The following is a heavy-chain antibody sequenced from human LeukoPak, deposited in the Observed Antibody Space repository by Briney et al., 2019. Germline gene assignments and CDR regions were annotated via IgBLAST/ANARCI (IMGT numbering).Heavy chain of an antibody. CDR1: GGSISSYY. J-gene: IGHJ4*02. V-gene: IGHV4-59*01. CDR3: ARCRGGGSCYY. CDR2: IYYSGST. D-gene: IGHD2-15*01. Sequence: SETLSLTCTVSGGSISSYYWSWIRQPPGKGLEWIGYIYYSGSTNYNPSLKSRVTISVDTSKNQFSLKLSSVTAADTAVYYCARCRGGGSCYYWGQGTLVTVSS.